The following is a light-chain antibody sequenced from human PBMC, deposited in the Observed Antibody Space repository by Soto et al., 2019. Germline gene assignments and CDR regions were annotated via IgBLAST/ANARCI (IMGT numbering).Light chain of an antibody. Sequence: EIVLTQSPGTLSLSPGERATLSCMASQTLTTRFLAWYRQKPGQAPRLLIYGPSSRATGIPDRFSGSGSGTDYTLTISRLEPEDVAVYSCQQYADLPYTFGQGTTLEIK. CDR1: QTLTTRF. CDR3: QQYADLPYT. J-gene: IGKJ2*01. V-gene: IGKV3-20*01. CDR2: GPS.